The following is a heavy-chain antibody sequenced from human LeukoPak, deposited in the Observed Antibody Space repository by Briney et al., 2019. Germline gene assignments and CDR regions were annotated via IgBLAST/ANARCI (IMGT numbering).Heavy chain of an antibody. CDR1: GYTFTGYY. Sequence: ASVKVSCKASGYTFTGYYMHWVRQAPGQGPEWMGWINPNTGGTNYPQKFQGRATMTRDTSISTAYMELSGLRSDDTAVYYCARDQGRYSGFDFDYWGQGTLVTVSS. V-gene: IGHV1-2*02. CDR3: ARDQGRYSGFDFDY. CDR2: INPNTGGT. D-gene: IGHD5-12*01. J-gene: IGHJ4*02.